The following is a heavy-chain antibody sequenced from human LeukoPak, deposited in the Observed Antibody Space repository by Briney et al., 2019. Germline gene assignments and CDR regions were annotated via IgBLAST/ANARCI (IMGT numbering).Heavy chain of an antibody. D-gene: IGHD6-6*01. CDR1: GFTFSSYAM. Sequence: GSLRLSCAASGFTFSSYAMSWVRQAPGKGLEWIGEIYHSGSTNYKSSLKSRVTISIDKSKNQFSLKLSSVTAADTAVYYCARESVAALDHHYGMDVWGQGTTVTVSS. V-gene: IGHV4-4*02. J-gene: IGHJ6*02. CDR3: ARESVAALDHHYGMDV. CDR2: IYHSGST.